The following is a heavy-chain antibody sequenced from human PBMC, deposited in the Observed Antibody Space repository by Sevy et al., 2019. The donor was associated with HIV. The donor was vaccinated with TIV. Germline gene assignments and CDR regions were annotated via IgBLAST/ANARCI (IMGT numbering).Heavy chain of an antibody. CDR1: GYTFTSYG. D-gene: IGHD3-3*01. CDR3: AGSRETYYDLWSGYYAYYYGMDV. CDR2: ISAYNGNT. V-gene: IGHV1-18*01. J-gene: IGHJ6*02. Sequence: ASVKVSCKASGYTFTSYGISWVRQAPGQGLEWMGWISAYNGNTNYAQKLQGRVTMTTDTSRSTVYMERRSLRSDDTAADYCAGSRETYYDLWSGYYAYYYGMDVWGQGTTVTVSS.